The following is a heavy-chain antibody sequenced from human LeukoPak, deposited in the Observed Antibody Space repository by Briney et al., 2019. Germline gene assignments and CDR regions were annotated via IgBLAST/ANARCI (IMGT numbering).Heavy chain of an antibody. V-gene: IGHV3-7*01. Sequence: GGSLRLSCAASGFTFSNYWMYWVRQAPGKGLEWVANIKQDGGEKHYLDSAEGRFTISRDNAKNSLYLQMNSLRAEDTAVYYCARDYYDSSGYPTFDYGMDVWGQGTTVTVSS. CDR1: GFTFSNYW. J-gene: IGHJ6*02. CDR2: IKQDGGEK. D-gene: IGHD3-22*01. CDR3: ARDYYDSSGYPTFDYGMDV.